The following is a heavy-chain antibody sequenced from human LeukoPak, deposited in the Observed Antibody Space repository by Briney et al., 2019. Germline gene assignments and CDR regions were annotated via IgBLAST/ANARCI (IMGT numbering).Heavy chain of an antibody. D-gene: IGHD6-13*01. CDR1: GFTFSSYW. V-gene: IGHV3-7*01. J-gene: IGHJ4*02. CDR2: IKQDGSEK. Sequence: GGSLRLSCAASGFTFSSYWMSWVRQAPGKGLEWVANIKQDGSEKYYVDSVKGRFTISRDNAKNSLYLQMNSLRAEDTAVYYCASETISSSWAYYFDYWGQGTLVTVSS. CDR3: ASETISSSWAYYFDY.